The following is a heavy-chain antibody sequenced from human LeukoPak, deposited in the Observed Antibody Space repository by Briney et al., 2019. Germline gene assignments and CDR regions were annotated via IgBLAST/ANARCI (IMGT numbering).Heavy chain of an antibody. V-gene: IGHV4-39*01. CDR2: IYYSGST. Sequence: SETLSLTCTVSGGSISSSSYYWGWIRQPPVKGLEWIGSIYYSGSTYYNPSLKSRVTISVDTSKNQSSLKLSSVTAADTAVYYCARHGIVGSDEAFDIWGQGTMVTVSS. CDR1: GGSISSSSYY. J-gene: IGHJ3*02. CDR3: ARHGIVGSDEAFDI. D-gene: IGHD1-26*01.